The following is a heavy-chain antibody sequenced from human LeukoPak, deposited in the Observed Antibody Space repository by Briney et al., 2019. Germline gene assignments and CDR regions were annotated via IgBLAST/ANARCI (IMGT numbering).Heavy chain of an antibody. Sequence: TGGSLRLSCAASGFTFSSYNMNWVRQAPGKGLEWISSITSSSYFIYYADSLKGRFTISRDNAKNSLFLQMNSLRVEDTAVYYCARFGAAAGLFDYWGQGTLVTVSS. V-gene: IGHV3-21*01. D-gene: IGHD6-13*01. CDR2: ITSSSYFI. J-gene: IGHJ4*02. CDR1: GFTFSSYN. CDR3: ARFGAAAGLFDY.